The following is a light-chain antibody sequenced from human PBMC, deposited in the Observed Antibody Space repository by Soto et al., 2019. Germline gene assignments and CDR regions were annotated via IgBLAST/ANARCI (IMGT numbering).Light chain of an antibody. V-gene: IGKV3-15*01. CDR3: QQYNNWPPWT. J-gene: IGKJ2*02. Sequence: EIVMTQSPATLSVSPGERATLSCRASQSVSSNLAWYQQKPGQAPRLLIYGASTRATGIPARFSGSGSATEFTLTISSLQSEDFGVYYCQQYNNWPPWTFGQGTKLEIK. CDR2: GAS. CDR1: QSVSSN.